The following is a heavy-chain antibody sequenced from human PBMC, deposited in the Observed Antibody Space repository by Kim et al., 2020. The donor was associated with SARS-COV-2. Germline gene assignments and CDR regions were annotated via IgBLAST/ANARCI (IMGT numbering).Heavy chain of an antibody. J-gene: IGHJ4*02. Sequence: YNPSLKSRVTISVDTSKNQFSLKLSSVTAADTAVYYCAGFRPSSDGNFDYWGQGTLVTVSS. V-gene: IGHV4-59*01. D-gene: IGHD3-22*01. CDR3: AGFRPSSDGNFDY.